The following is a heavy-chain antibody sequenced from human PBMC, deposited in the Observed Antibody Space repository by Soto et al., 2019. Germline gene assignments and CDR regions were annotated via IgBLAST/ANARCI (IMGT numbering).Heavy chain of an antibody. CDR1: GFTFSSYG. CDR3: SRDVLPDYGDFVIYYYYGMDV. Sequence: GGSLRLSGAASGFTFSSYGMHWVRQAPGKGLEWVAVIWYDGSNKYYADSVKGRFTISRDNSKNTLYLQMDSLRAEDTAVYYWSRDVLPDYGDFVIYYYYGMDVWGQGTTVTVSS. CDR2: IWYDGSNK. J-gene: IGHJ6*02. D-gene: IGHD4-17*01. V-gene: IGHV3-33*01.